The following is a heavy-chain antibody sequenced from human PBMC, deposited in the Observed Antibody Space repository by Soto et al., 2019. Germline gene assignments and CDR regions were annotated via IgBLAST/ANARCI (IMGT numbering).Heavy chain of an antibody. D-gene: IGHD3-3*01. V-gene: IGHV4-61*01. CDR3: ARDRIDAIFGVWGNNWFDP. J-gene: IGHJ5*02. Sequence: SATLSLTCTVSGGSVSSGSYYWSWIRQPPGKGLEWIGYIYYSGSTNYNPSLKSRVTISVDTSKNQFSLKLSSVTAADTAVYYCARDRIDAIFGVWGNNWFDPWGQGTLVTVSS. CDR2: IYYSGST. CDR1: GGSVSSGSYY.